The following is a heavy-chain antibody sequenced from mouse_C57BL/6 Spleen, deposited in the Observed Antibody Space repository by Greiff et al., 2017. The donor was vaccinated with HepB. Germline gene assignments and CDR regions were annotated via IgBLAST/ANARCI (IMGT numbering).Heavy chain of an antibody. CDR1: GYTFTSYW. J-gene: IGHJ4*01. CDR2: IYPGSGST. CDR3: ARWGGDHAMDY. Sequence: QVHVKQPGAELVKPGASVKMSCKASGYTFTSYWITWVKQRPGQGLEWIGDIYPGSGSTNYNEKFKSKATLTVDTSSSTAYMQLSSLTSEDSAVYYCARWGGDHAMDYWGQGTSVTVSS. V-gene: IGHV1-55*01. D-gene: IGHD2-13*01.